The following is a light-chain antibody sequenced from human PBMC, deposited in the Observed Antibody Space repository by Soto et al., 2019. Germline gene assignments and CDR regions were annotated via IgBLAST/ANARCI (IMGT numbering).Light chain of an antibody. V-gene: IGKV1-5*03. J-gene: IGKJ2*01. CDR3: QQYNSS. CDR1: QSITNW. Sequence: DIRMTQSPSTLSASVGDRVTITCRASQSITNWLAWYQQKPGKAPKLLIYKASSLESGVPSRFSGSGSGTEFTLTISSLQPDDFATYYCQQYNSSFGQGTKVDNK. CDR2: KAS.